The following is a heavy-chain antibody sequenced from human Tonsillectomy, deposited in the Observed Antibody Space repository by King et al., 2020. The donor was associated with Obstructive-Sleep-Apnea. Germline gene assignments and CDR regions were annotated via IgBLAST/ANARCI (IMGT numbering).Heavy chain of an antibody. Sequence: VQLQQWGAGLLKPSETLSLTCAVYGESFSGYYWSWVRPRPERGLECGGEINHSGSTNYNPSLKSRVTISVDTSKHQFSLKLSSVTAADTAVYYCPRLVGGVDVWGQGTTVTVSS. V-gene: IGHV4-34*01. CDR1: GESFSGYY. D-gene: IGHD2-15*01. J-gene: IGHJ6*02. CDR2: INHSGST. CDR3: PRLVGGVDV.